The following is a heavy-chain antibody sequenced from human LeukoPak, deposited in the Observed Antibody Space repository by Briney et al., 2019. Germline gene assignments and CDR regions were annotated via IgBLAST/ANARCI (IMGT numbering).Heavy chain of an antibody. CDR3: TSIAVAGTTRSNFSIHYYYYMDV. J-gene: IGHJ6*03. V-gene: IGHV3-73*01. CDR2: IRGKANSYAT. CDR1: GFTFSGSA. Sequence: GGSLRLSCAASGFTFSGSAMHWVRQASGKGLEWVGRIRGKANSYATAYAASVKGRFTISRDDSKNTAYLQMNSLKTEDTAVYYCTSIAVAGTTRSNFSIHYYYYMDVWGKGTTVTVSS. D-gene: IGHD6-19*01.